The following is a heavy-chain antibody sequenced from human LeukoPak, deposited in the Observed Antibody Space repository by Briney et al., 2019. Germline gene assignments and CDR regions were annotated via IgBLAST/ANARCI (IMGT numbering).Heavy chain of an antibody. D-gene: IGHD2-21*01. J-gene: IGHJ1*01. CDR3: ASAREYCGSAECYEYFQH. CDR1: GFTVGTNS. V-gene: IGHV3-53*01. CDR2: IYSGGST. Sequence: GGSLRLSCAPPGFTVGTNSMSWVRQSPGKGLEWVSVIYSGGSTYYADSVNGRFTISRDNSRNTLFLQMNSLRAEDTALYYCASAREYCGSAECYEYFQHWGQGTLVTVSS.